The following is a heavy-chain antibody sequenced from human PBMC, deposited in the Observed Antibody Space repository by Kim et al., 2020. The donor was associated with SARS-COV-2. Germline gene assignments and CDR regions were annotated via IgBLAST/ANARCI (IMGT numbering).Heavy chain of an antibody. Sequence: ASVKVSCKASGYTFTSYAMHWVRQAPGQRLEWMGWINAGNGNTKYSQKFQGRVTITRDTSASTAYMELSSLRSEDTAVYYCAREAVGAGGYYFDYWGQGTLVTVSS. V-gene: IGHV1-3*01. D-gene: IGHD6-19*01. CDR2: INAGNGNT. J-gene: IGHJ4*02. CDR3: AREAVGAGGYYFDY. CDR1: GYTFTSYA.